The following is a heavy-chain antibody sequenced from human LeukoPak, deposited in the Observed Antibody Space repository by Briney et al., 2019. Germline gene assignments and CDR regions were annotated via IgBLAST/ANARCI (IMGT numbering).Heavy chain of an antibody. CDR2: IYHRGST. J-gene: IGHJ6*03. D-gene: IGHD3-3*02. CDR1: GDSISSGNW. Sequence: PSETLSLTCAVSGDSISSGNWWNWVRQSPEKGLEWIGEIYHRGSTSYNPSLKSRVTISVDKSKNQFSLKLTSVTTADTAVYYCARAFYPGYYSYMAVWGKGTTVTVSS. CDR3: ARAFYPGYYSYMAV. V-gene: IGHV4-4*02.